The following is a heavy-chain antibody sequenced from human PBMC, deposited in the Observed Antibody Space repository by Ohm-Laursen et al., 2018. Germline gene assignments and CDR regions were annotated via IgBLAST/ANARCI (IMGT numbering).Heavy chain of an antibody. Sequence: TLSLTCAVSGGSISSNYWSWIRQPPGKGLEWIGYIYYSGSTNYNPSPKSRVTISVDTSKNQFSLKLSSVTATDTAVYYCARRPTYYYGMDVWGQGTTVTVSS. CDR1: GGSISSNY. D-gene: IGHD4-17*01. CDR3: ARRPTYYYGMDV. V-gene: IGHV4-59*08. CDR2: IYYSGST. J-gene: IGHJ6*02.